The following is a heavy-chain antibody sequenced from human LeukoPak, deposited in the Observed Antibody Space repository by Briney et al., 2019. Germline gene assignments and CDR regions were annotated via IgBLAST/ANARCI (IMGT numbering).Heavy chain of an antibody. V-gene: IGHV4-4*02. CDR1: GDSINSLDL. J-gene: IGHJ4*02. Sequence: SETLSLTCTVSGDSINSLDLWSWVRQPPGKGLEWIGEMYLSGTTHSNPSVKSRVTISIDKSKNQFFLNLSSVTAADTAVYYCGGLVGRYSSGLYYYYFDYWGQGTLVTVSS. D-gene: IGHD3-22*01. CDR3: GGLVGRYSSGLYYYYFDY. CDR2: MYLSGTT.